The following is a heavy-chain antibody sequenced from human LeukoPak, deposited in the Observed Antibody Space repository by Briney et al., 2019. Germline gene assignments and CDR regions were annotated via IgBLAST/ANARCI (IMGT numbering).Heavy chain of an antibody. CDR1: GYTFTSYG. D-gene: IGHD3-22*01. J-gene: IGHJ4*02. CDR2: ISAYSGNT. V-gene: IGHV1-18*01. CDR3: ARDDYDSSGYYYPYYFDY. Sequence: ASVKVSCKASGYTFTSYGISWVRQAPGQGLEWMGWISAYSGNTNYGQKLQGRVTMTTDTSTSTAYMELRSLRSDDTAVYYCARDDYDSSGYYYPYYFDYWGQGTLVTVSS.